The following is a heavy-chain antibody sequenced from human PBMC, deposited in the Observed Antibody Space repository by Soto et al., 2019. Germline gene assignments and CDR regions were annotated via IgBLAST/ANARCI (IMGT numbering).Heavy chain of an antibody. CDR2: INAGNGNT. J-gene: IGHJ4*02. V-gene: IGHV1-3*01. CDR1: GYTFTSYA. D-gene: IGHD4-4*01. CDR3: ARPAGHDYSNYLGY. Sequence: ASVKVSCKASGYTFTSYAMHWVRQAPGQRLEWMGWINAGNGNTKYSQKFQGRVTITRDTSASTAYMELSSLRSEDTAVYYCARPAGHDYSNYLGYWGQGTLVPVSS.